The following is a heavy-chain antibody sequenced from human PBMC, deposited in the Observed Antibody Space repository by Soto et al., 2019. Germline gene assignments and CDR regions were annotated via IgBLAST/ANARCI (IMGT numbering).Heavy chain of an antibody. CDR1: GYTFTSYY. J-gene: IGHJ6*03. CDR2: INPSGGST. V-gene: IGHV1-46*01. Sequence: ASVKVSCKASGYTFTSYYMHWVRQAPGQGLEWMGIINPSGGSTSYAQKLQGRVTMTTDTSTSTVYMELRSLRSDDTAVYYCARVTGIAVAGARPYYMDVWGKGTTVTVSS. CDR3: ARVTGIAVAGARPYYMDV. D-gene: IGHD6-19*01.